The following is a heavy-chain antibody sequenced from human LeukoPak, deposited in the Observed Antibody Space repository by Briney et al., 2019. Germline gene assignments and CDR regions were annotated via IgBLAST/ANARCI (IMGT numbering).Heavy chain of an antibody. CDR2: ISYDGSYK. V-gene: IGHV3-30*18. J-gene: IGHJ6*02. CDR3: AKYSSSSNFYHGMDV. CDR1: GFTFSSYG. D-gene: IGHD6-13*01. Sequence: GGSLRLSCAASGFTFSSYGMHWVRQAPGKGLEWVAVISYDGSYKQYADSVRGRFTISRDNSEKTLYLQMNSLRAEDTAVYYCAKYSSSSNFYHGMDVWGQGTTVTVSS.